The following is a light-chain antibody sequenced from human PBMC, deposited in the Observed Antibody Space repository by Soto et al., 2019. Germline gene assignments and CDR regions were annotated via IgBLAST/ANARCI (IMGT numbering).Light chain of an antibody. V-gene: IGLV2-11*01. CDR1: RSDVGGYDY. Sequence: QSALTQPRSVSGSPGQSVSISCTGARSDVGGYDYVSWYQQHPDKAPKVIIYDVIKRPSGVPDRFSDSKSGNTASLTISGLQSDDEADYYCCSYAGSYSYVFGPGTKVTVL. CDR2: DVI. J-gene: IGLJ1*01. CDR3: CSYAGSYSYV.